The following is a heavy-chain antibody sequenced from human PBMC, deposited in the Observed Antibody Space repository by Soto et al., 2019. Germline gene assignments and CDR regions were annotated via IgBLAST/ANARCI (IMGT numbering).Heavy chain of an antibody. V-gene: IGHV3-53*04. D-gene: IGHD2-21*02. CDR2: IYAGGST. Sequence: GGSLRLSCAASGFIVSNNYMSWVRQAPGKGLEWVSVIYAGGSTYYSDSVKGRFTISRHNSKNTLYLQMNSLRVDDTAVYYCARELADGGNSGIFDYWGQGTLVTVSS. CDR3: ARELADGGNSGIFDY. CDR1: GFIVSNNY. J-gene: IGHJ4*02.